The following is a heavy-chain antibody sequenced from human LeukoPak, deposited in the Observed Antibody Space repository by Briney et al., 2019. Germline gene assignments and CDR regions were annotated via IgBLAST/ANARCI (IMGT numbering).Heavy chain of an antibody. CDR1: GYTFTSNW. V-gene: IGHV5-51*01. J-gene: IGHJ3*02. D-gene: IGHD1-1*01. CDR2: ISPGDSDT. CDR3: AKGGNDDAFDI. Sequence: GEPLKISCKGSGYTFTSNWIGWVRQMPGKGLEWMGIISPGDSDTRNSPSLQGQVSIAADKSISTAYLQWSSLKVSDSAMYYCAKGGNDDAFDIWGQGTMVTVSS.